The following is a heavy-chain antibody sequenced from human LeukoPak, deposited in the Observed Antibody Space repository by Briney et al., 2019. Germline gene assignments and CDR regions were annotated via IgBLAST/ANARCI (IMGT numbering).Heavy chain of an antibody. CDR1: GGSVSSTHY. CDR2: IYYGGST. Sequence: SETLSLTCTVSGGSVSSTHYWGWIRQPPGKGLEWIGSIYYGGSTYYNASLRSRVTTSVDTSKNQFSLKLSSVTAADTAVYYCARAVRQQLVVQWFDPWGQGTLVTVSS. J-gene: IGHJ5*02. CDR3: ARAVRQQLVVQWFDP. D-gene: IGHD6-13*01. V-gene: IGHV4-39*07.